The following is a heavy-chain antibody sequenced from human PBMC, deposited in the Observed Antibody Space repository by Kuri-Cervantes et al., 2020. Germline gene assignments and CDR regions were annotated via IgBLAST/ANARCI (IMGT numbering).Heavy chain of an antibody. CDR2: IYYSGST. D-gene: IGHD2-2*01. Sequence: GSLRLSCTVSGGSISSYYWSWIRQPPGKGLEWIGYIYYSGSTNYNPSLKSRVTISVDTSKNQFSLKLSSATAADTAVYYCARAPGSRGVVPAAFDIWGQGTMVTVSS. V-gene: IGHV4-59*01. CDR3: ARAPGSRGVVPAAFDI. CDR1: GGSISSYY. J-gene: IGHJ3*02.